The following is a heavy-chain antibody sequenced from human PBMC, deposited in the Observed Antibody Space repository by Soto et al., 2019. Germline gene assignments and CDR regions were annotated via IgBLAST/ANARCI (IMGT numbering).Heavy chain of an antibody. J-gene: IGHJ5*02. CDR3: ARERGGSSWSVFWFDP. D-gene: IGHD6-13*01. V-gene: IGHV3-30-3*01. CDR2: ISYDGSNK. Sequence: PGGSLRLSCAASGFTFSSYAMHWVRQAPGKGLEWVAVISYDGSNKYYADSVKGRFTISRDNSKNTLYLQMNSLRAEDTAVYYCARERGGSSWSVFWFDPWGQGTLVTVSS. CDR1: GFTFSSYA.